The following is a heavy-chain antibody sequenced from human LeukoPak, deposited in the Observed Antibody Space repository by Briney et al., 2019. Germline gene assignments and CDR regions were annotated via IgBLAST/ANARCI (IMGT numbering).Heavy chain of an antibody. J-gene: IGHJ4*02. CDR3: ARDREFDYYDSSGYGLFDY. Sequence: PGGSLRLSCAASGFTFSSYSMNWVRQAPGKELEWVSSISSSSSYIYYADSVKGRFTISRDNAKNSLYLQMNSLRAEDTAVYYCARDREFDYYDSSGYGLFDYWGQGTLVTVSS. D-gene: IGHD3-22*01. CDR1: GFTFSSYS. CDR2: ISSSSSYI. V-gene: IGHV3-21*01.